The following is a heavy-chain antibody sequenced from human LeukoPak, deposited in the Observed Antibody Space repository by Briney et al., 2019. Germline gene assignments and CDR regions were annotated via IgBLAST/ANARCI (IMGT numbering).Heavy chain of an antibody. D-gene: IGHD4-17*01. J-gene: IGHJ1*01. CDR2: INHSGSS. CDR3: ARGEDGDYYCQH. V-gene: IGHV4-34*01. Sequence: SETLSLPCAVYGGSFSCYYWSWIRQPPGKGLEWIGEINHSGSSNYNPSLKSRVTISVDTSKNQFSLKLSSVTAADTAVYYCARGEDGDYYCQHWGQGTLVTVSS. CDR1: GGSFSCYY.